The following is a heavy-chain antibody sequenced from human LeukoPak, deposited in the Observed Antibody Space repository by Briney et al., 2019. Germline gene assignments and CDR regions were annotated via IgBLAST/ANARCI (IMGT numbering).Heavy chain of an antibody. J-gene: IGHJ6*03. CDR2: INAGNGNT. V-gene: IGHV1-3*03. CDR1: GYTFTSYA. Sequence: ASVKVSCKASGYTFTSYAMHWVRQAPGQRLEWMGWINAGNGNTKYSQEFQGRVTITSDTSASTAYMELSSLRSEDMAVYYCARDSSAAAGDGGNYYYYYMDVWGKGTTVTVSS. D-gene: IGHD6-13*01. CDR3: ARDSSAAAGDGGNYYYYYMDV.